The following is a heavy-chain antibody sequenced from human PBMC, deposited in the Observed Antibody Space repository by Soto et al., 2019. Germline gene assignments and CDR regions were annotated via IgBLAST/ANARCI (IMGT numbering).Heavy chain of an antibody. V-gene: IGHV4-30-2*02. Sequence: SETLSLTCAVSGGSIGSGGYSWSWIRQPPGRGLEWIGYIYHSGSTYYNPSLKSRVTISVDRSKNQFSLKLSSVTAADTAVYYCARRYGYAFDIWGQGTMVTVSS. J-gene: IGHJ3*02. CDR3: ARRYGYAFDI. CDR1: GGSIGSGGYS. D-gene: IGHD4-17*01. CDR2: IYHSGST.